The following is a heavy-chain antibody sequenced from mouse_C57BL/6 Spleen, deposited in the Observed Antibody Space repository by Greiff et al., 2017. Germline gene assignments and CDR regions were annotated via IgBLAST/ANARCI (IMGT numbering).Heavy chain of an antibody. CDR1: GFTFTDYY. J-gene: IGHJ4*01. D-gene: IGHD2-4*01. V-gene: IGHV7-3*01. Sequence: EVQVVESGGGLVQPGGSLSLSCAASGFTFTDYYMSWVRQPPGKALEWLGFIRNKANGYTTEYSASVKGRFTISRDNSQSILYLQMNALRAEDSATYYCARYRGYDYDVYAMDDWGQGTSVTVSS. CDR3: ARYRGYDYDVYAMDD. CDR2: IRNKANGYTT.